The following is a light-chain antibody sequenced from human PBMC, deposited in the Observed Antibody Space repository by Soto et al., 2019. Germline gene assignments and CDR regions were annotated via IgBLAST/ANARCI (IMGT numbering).Light chain of an antibody. Sequence: EIVMTQSPATLSVSPGERATLSCRASQSVSSNLAWYQQNPGQAPRLLIYGASTRATGIPARFSGSGSGTEFTLTISSLQSEDFAIYYCQQYYNWPPWTFGQGTKVEIK. CDR3: QQYYNWPPWT. CDR2: GAS. CDR1: QSVSSN. V-gene: IGKV3-15*01. J-gene: IGKJ1*01.